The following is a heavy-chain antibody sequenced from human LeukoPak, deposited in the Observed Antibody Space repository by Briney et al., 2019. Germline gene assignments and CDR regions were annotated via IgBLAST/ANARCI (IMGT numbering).Heavy chain of an antibody. CDR2: INSDSSAI. CDR3: AKDGSGSQIDY. V-gene: IGHV3-48*04. J-gene: IGHJ4*02. D-gene: IGHD1-26*01. Sequence: GGSLRLSCVASGFTFSSYSMNWVRQAPGKGLDWISGINSDSSAIYYADSVKGRFTISRDNAKNSLYLQMNSLRAEDTALYYCAKDGSGSQIDYWGQGTLVTVSS. CDR1: GFTFSSYS.